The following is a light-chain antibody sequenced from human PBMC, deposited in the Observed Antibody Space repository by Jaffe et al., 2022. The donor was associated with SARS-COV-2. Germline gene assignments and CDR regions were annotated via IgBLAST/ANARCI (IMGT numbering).Light chain of an antibody. Sequence: EIVMTQSPATLSVSPGERATLSCRASQSVSSNLAWYQQKPGQAPRLLIYGASTRATGIPVRFSGSGSGTEFTLTISSPQSEDFAVYYCQQHNNWPLTFGGGTKVEIK. V-gene: IGKV3-15*01. CDR2: GAS. CDR1: QSVSSN. J-gene: IGKJ4*01. CDR3: QQHNNWPLT.